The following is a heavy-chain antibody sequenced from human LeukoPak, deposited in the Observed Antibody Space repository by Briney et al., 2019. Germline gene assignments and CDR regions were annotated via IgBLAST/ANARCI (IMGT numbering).Heavy chain of an antibody. Sequence: GGSLRLSCAASGFTFSSYAMSWVRRAPGKGLEWVSAISGSGGSTHYADSVKGRFTISRDNSKNTLYLQMNSLRAEDTAVYYCARSSEWELLYDYWGQGTLVTVSS. CDR3: ARSSEWELLYDY. CDR1: GFTFSSYA. D-gene: IGHD1-26*01. CDR2: ISGSGGST. V-gene: IGHV3-23*01. J-gene: IGHJ4*02.